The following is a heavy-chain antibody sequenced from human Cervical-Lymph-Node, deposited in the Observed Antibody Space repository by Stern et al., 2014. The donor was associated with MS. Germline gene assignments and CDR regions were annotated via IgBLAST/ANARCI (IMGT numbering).Heavy chain of an antibody. CDR1: GFTFSSYG. CDR3: ARGHIPYAYNYLFDY. J-gene: IGHJ4*02. V-gene: IGHV3-33*01. D-gene: IGHD5-24*01. Sequence: VQLVESGGGVVQPGTSLRLSCAASGFTFSSYGMHWVRQAPGKGLEWVALAWYDGSTAYYTNSVKGRFTISGDNSKNTLSLQMNSLTAEDTAVYYCARGHIPYAYNYLFDYWGQGTLVTVSS. CDR2: AWYDGSTA.